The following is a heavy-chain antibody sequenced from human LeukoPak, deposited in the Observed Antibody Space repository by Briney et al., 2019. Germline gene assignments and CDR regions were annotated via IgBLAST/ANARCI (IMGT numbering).Heavy chain of an antibody. Sequence: SGPTLVKPTQTLTLTCTFSGFSLSTYGVGVGWIRQPPGKALEWLALIYWDNDKRYSPSLKSRLTITKDTSKKQVVLTMTNMDPVDTATYYCAHINSSSPHDYWGQGALVTVSS. V-gene: IGHV2-5*02. J-gene: IGHJ4*02. CDR3: AHINSSSPHDY. CDR1: GFSLSTYGVG. CDR2: IYWDNDK. D-gene: IGHD6-13*01.